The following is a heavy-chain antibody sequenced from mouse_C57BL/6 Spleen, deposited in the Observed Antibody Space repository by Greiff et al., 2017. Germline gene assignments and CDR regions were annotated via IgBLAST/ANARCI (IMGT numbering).Heavy chain of an antibody. V-gene: IGHV1-5*01. Sequence: VHVKQSGTVLARPGASVKMSCKTSGYTFTSYWMHWVKQRPGQGLEWIGAIYPGNSDTSYNQKFKGKAKLTAVTSASTAYMELSSLTNEDSAVYYCTRNYYYGSDWYFDVWGTGTTVTVSS. J-gene: IGHJ1*03. CDR3: TRNYYYGSDWYFDV. CDR2: IYPGNSDT. CDR1: GYTFTSYW. D-gene: IGHD1-1*01.